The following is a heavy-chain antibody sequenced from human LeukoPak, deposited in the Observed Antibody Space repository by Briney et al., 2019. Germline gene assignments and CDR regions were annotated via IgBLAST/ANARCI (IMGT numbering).Heavy chain of an antibody. CDR2: IYHRGNT. D-gene: IGHD6-6*01. V-gene: IGHV4-38-2*02. CDR3: ARDEVGDSSSPPYYYYYMDV. CDR1: GSSVGTTHS. J-gene: IGHJ6*03. Sequence: PSETLSLTCTVSGSSVGTTHSWGWIRQSPGKGLEWIGTIYHRGNTYYSSSLKSRVTISIDTSKNQFSLKLKSVTAADTAVYYCARDEVGDSSSPPYYYYYMDVWGKGTTVTVSS.